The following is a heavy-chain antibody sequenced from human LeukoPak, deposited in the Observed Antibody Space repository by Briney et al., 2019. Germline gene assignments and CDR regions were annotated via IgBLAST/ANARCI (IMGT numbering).Heavy chain of an antibody. J-gene: IGHJ3*02. V-gene: IGHV4-38-2*02. CDR2: IYHSGST. CDR3: AKTGDYYDSSDSYRPDVFDM. Sequence: SETLSLTCTVSGYSISSGYYWGWIRQPPGKGLEWIGSIYHSGSTYYNPSLKSRVTISVDTSKNQFSLKLSSVTAADTAVYHCAKTGDYYDSSDSYRPDVFDMWGQGTVVSVSS. CDR1: GYSISSGYY. D-gene: IGHD3-22*01.